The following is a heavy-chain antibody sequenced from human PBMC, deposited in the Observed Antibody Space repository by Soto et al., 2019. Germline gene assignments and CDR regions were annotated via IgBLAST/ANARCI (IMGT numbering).Heavy chain of an antibody. CDR1: GFTFGDYA. CDR3: TRVPGYDYVWGSYRPLAAFDI. J-gene: IGHJ3*02. V-gene: IGHV3-49*04. CDR2: IRSKAYGGTT. D-gene: IGHD3-16*02. Sequence: GGSLRLSCTASGFTFGDYAMSWVRQAPGKGLEWVGFIRSKAYGGTTEYAASVKGRFTISRDDSKSIAYLQMNSLKTEDTAVYYCTRVPGYDYVWGSYRPLAAFDIWGQGT.